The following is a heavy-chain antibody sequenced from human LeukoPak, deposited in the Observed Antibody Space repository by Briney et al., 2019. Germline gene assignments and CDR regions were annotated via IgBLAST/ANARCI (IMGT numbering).Heavy chain of an antibody. V-gene: IGHV3-9*01. Sequence: GGSLRHSCAASGFTFDDYAMHWVRQAPGKGLEWVSGISWNSGSIGYADSVKGRFTISRDNAKNSLYLQMNSLRAEDTALYYCAKDLRFWSGYSDYWGQGTLVTVSS. CDR1: GFTFDDYA. D-gene: IGHD3-3*01. CDR2: ISWNSGSI. J-gene: IGHJ4*02. CDR3: AKDLRFWSGYSDY.